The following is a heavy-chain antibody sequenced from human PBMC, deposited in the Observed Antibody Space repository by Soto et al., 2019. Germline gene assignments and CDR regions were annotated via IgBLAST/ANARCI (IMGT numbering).Heavy chain of an antibody. J-gene: IGHJ6*02. CDR1: GYTFTSYY. V-gene: IGHV1-46*01. CDR2: INPSGGST. D-gene: IGHD2-15*01. Sequence: ASVKVSCKASGYTFTSYYMHWVRQAPGQGLEWMGIINPSGGSTSYAQKFQGRVTMTRDTSTSTVYMELSSLRSEDTAVYYCARVGCSGGSCYSATPDSYYYGMDVLGQGTTVTVSS. CDR3: ARVGCSGGSCYSATPDSYYYGMDV.